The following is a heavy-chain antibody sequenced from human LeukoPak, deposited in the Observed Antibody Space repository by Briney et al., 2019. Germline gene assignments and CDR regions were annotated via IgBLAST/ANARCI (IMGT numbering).Heavy chain of an antibody. Sequence: QPGGSLRLSCAASGFTFSNYATSWVRQAPGKGLEWVSGISLSGGSTHYADSVKGRFTISRDNSKNTLYLQMSSLRAEDTAIYCCAKDLPPHSGIYGRYAFDIWGQGTMVTVSS. CDR3: AKDLPPHSGIYGRYAFDI. J-gene: IGHJ3*02. V-gene: IGHV3-23*01. CDR1: GFTFSNYA. CDR2: ISLSGGST. D-gene: IGHD1-26*01.